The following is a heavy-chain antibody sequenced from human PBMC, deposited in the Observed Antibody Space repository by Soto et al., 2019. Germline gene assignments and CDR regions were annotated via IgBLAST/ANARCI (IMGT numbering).Heavy chain of an antibody. V-gene: IGHV1-8*01. CDR2: LNPKSGMT. D-gene: IGHD1-26*01. CDR1: GYTFTTYD. Sequence: QVQLVQSGPEVKKPGASVKVSCKASGYTFTTYDFNWVLQAPGQGLEWMGWLNPKSGMTGSAQKFQGRVTMTRDSSISTVYMELSRLRSEDTAVYYCARVAGSPDYWCQGTLVTVSS. J-gene: IGHJ4*02. CDR3: ARVAGSPDY.